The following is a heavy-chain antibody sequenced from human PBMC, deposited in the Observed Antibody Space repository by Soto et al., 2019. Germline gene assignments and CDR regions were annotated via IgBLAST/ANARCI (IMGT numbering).Heavy chain of an antibody. CDR1: GFTFSHYG. J-gene: IGHJ4*02. CDR3: ARDHSGYYLDY. CDR2: IWYDGSKK. V-gene: IGHV3-33*01. D-gene: IGHD5-12*01. Sequence: GSLRLSCAASGFTFSHYGMHWVRQAPGKGLEWVAVIWYDGSKKDYADSVKGRFTISRDDAKNTLYLQMNSLRVEDTAVYYCARDHSGYYLDYWGQGTLVTVSS.